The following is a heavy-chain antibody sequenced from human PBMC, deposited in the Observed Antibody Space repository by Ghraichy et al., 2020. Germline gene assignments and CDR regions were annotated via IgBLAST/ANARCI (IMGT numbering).Heavy chain of an antibody. Sequence: GGSLRLSCAASGFTFSSYSMNWVRQAPGKGLEWVSYISSSSSTIYYADSVKGRFTISRDNAKNSLYLQMNSLRAEDTAVYYCARAGRSGSYYYYGMDVWGQGTTVTVSS. CDR2: ISSSSSTI. V-gene: IGHV3-48*04. CDR3: ARAGRSGSYYYYGMDV. D-gene: IGHD1-26*01. CDR1: GFTFSSYS. J-gene: IGHJ6*02.